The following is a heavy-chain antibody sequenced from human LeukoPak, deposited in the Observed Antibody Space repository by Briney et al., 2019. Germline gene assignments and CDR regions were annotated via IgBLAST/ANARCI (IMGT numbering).Heavy chain of an antibody. CDR1: GGTFSSYA. J-gene: IGHJ6*02. CDR3: ARGGSEQLVRGDYYYGMDV. CDR2: IIPIFGTA. V-gene: IGHV1-69*13. D-gene: IGHD6-6*01. Sequence: SVKVSCKASGGTFSSYAISWVRQAPGQGLEWMGGIIPIFGTANYAQKFQGRVTITADESTSTAYMELSSLRSEDTAVYYCARGGSEQLVRGDYYYGMDVWGQGTTVTVSS.